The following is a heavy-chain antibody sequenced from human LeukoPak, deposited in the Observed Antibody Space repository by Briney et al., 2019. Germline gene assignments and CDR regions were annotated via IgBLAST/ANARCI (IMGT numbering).Heavy chain of an antibody. CDR2: ISAYNGNA. D-gene: IGHD3-22*01. Sequence: GPSVKVSCKASGYTFTSYGISWVRQAPGQGLEWMGWISAYNGNANYAQNLQGRVTITTDTSTSTAYMELRSLRSDDTAVYYCARDRGRDSSAYYPHLFDPWGQGSLVTVSS. J-gene: IGHJ5*02. V-gene: IGHV1-18*01. CDR3: ARDRGRDSSAYYPHLFDP. CDR1: GYTFTSYG.